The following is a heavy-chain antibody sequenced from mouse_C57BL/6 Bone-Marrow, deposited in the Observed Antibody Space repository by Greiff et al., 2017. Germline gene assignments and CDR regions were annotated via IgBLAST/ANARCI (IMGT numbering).Heavy chain of an antibody. V-gene: IGHV1-81*01. D-gene: IGHD1-1*01. CDR2: IYPRSGNT. CDR3: AREGYYGSSYSWFAY. Sequence: QVQLQQSGAELARPGASVKLSCKASGYTFTSYGISWVKQRTGQGLEWIGEIYPRSGNTYYNEKFKGKATLTADKSSSTAYIELRSLTSEDSAVYFCAREGYYGSSYSWFAYWGQGTLVTVSA. J-gene: IGHJ3*01. CDR1: GYTFTSYG.